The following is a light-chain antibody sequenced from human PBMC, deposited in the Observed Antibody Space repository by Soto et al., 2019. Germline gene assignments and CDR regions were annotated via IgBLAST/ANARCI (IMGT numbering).Light chain of an antibody. CDR3: QQYNNWPLT. V-gene: IGKV3-15*01. Sequence: EIVMTQSPATLSVSPGERATLSCRASQSVSSNLAWYQLKPGQAPRLLIYGASTRATGIPAKFSGSGSETEFTLSIRSLQSEDFAVYSCQQYNNWPLTFGGGTKVEIK. J-gene: IGKJ4*01. CDR1: QSVSSN. CDR2: GAS.